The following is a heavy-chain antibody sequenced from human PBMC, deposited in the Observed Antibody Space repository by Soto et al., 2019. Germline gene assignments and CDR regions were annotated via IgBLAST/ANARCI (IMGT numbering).Heavy chain of an antibody. D-gene: IGHD2-15*01. CDR3: ASLVVAATRFHYYGMDV. V-gene: IGHV3-7*03. CDR1: GFTFSSYW. J-gene: IGHJ6*02. CDR2: IKQDGSEK. Sequence: EVQLVESGGGLVQPGGSLRLSCAASGFTFSSYWMSWVRQAPGKGLEWVANIKQDGSEKYYVDSVKGRFTISRDNAKNSLYLQMNSLRAEDTAVYYCASLVVAATRFHYYGMDVWGQGPRSPSP.